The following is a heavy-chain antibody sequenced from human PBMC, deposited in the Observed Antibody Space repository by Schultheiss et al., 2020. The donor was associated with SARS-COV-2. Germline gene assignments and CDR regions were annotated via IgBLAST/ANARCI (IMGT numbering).Heavy chain of an antibody. D-gene: IGHD1-7*01. Sequence: SETLSLTCAVSGGSISSSNWWSWIRQPPGKGLEWIGHTSYSGSTDYNPSLKSRVTISVDTSKNQFSLKLSSVTAADTAVYYCARDLSRNYPYCAMDVWGQGTTVTVAS. CDR1: GGSISSSNW. J-gene: IGHJ6*02. CDR3: ARDLSRNYPYCAMDV. CDR2: TSYSGST. V-gene: IGHV4-61*01.